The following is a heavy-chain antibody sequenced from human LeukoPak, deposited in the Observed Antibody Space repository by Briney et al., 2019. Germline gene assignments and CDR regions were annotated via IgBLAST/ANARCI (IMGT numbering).Heavy chain of an antibody. J-gene: IGHJ3*02. Sequence: GGSLRLSCAASGFTFSSYWMSWVRQAPGKGLEWVAVISYDGSNKYYADSAKGRFTISRDNSKNTLYLQMNSLRAEDTAVYYCANAIAARLVFAFDIWGQGTMVTVSS. D-gene: IGHD6-6*01. CDR2: ISYDGSNK. V-gene: IGHV3-30*18. CDR3: ANAIAARLVFAFDI. CDR1: GFTFSSYW.